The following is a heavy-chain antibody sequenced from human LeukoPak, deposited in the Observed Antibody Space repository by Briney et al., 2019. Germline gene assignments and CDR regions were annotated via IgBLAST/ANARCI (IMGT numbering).Heavy chain of an antibody. V-gene: IGHV3-23*01. CDR2: ISGSGNST. Sequence: AGGSLRLSCAASGFTFINYAMTWVRQAPGKGLEWVSAISGSGNSTYYPDSVKGRFSISRDNSKNTLYLQTSSLRAEDTAVYYCAKTLVGATSGPDYYFVSWGQGTLVTVSS. CDR3: AKTLVGATSGPDYYFVS. CDR1: GFTFINYA. D-gene: IGHD1-26*01. J-gene: IGHJ4*02.